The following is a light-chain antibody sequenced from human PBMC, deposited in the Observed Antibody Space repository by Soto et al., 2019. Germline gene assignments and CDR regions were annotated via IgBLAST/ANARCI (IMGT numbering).Light chain of an antibody. CDR2: DVS. J-gene: IGLJ2*01. V-gene: IGLV2-23*02. CDR1: SSDVGGQNA. Sequence: QSALTQPASGSGSPGQSITISCTGTSSDVGGQNAVSWYQQHPGKAPKFIIYDVSKRPSGVSSRFSGSKSGNTASLTISGLQAEDEADYYCCSYAGSSTVVFGGGTQLTVL. CDR3: CSYAGSSTVV.